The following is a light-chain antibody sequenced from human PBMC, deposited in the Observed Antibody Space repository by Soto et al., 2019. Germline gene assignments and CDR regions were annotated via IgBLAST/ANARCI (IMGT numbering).Light chain of an antibody. J-gene: IGLJ2*01. CDR2: EVS. CDR3: SSYTSSSTVV. V-gene: IGLV2-14*01. Sequence: QSALTQPASVSGSPGQSITISCTGSSSDVGGYNYVSWYQQHPGKAPKFMIYEVSNRPSGVSNRFSGSKSGSTASLTISGLQPEDEADYYCSSYTSSSTVVFGGGTKLTVL. CDR1: SSDVGGYNY.